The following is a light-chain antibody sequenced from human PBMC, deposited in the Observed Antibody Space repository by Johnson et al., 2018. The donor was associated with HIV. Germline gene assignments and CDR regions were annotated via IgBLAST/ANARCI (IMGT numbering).Light chain of an antibody. V-gene: IGLV1-51*01. J-gene: IGLJ1*01. CDR3: GTWDSSLSPGV. Sequence: QSVLTQPPSVSAAPGQKVTISCSGSSSNIGNNYVSWYQQLPGTAPKLLIYDNNKRPSGIPDRFSGSKFGTSATLGITGLQTGDEADYYCGTWDSSLSPGVFGTGTKVTVL. CDR1: SSNIGNNY. CDR2: DNN.